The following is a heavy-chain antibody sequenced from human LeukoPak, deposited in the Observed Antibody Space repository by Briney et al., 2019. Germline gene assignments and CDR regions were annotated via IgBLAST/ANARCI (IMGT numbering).Heavy chain of an antibody. D-gene: IGHD3-22*01. CDR3: AKSPNYYDSSGLDY. CDR1: GFTFSSYA. J-gene: IGHJ4*02. CDR2: ISGSGGRT. V-gene: IGHV3-23*01. Sequence: GVSLRLSCAASGFTFSSYAMSWVRQAPGKGLEWVSGISGSGGRTDYADSVKGRFIISRDNSKNTLYLQMNSLRAEDTAVYYCAKSPNYYDSSGLDYWGQGTLVTVSS.